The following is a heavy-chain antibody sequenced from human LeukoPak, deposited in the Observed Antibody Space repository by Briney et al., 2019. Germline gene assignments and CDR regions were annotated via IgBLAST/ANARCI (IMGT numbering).Heavy chain of an antibody. J-gene: IGHJ4*02. CDR1: GYTFTSYG. CDR2: MNPNSGNT. CDR3: AIACTSCYTRPFDY. Sequence: ASVKVSCKASGYTFTSYGISWVRQAPGQGLEWMGWMNPNSGNTGYAQKFQGRVTITRNTSISTAYMELSSLRSEDTAVYYCAIACTSCYTRPFDYWGQGTLVTVSS. V-gene: IGHV1-8*03. D-gene: IGHD2-2*02.